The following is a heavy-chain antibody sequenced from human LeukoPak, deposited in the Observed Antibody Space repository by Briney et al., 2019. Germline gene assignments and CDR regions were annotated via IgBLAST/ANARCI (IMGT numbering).Heavy chain of an antibody. CDR2: IYTSGST. CDR1: GGSISSYY. J-gene: IGHJ6*03. CDR3: ARDSPPVDYYYYYMDV. V-gene: IGHV4-4*07. Sequence: SETLSLTCTVSGGSISSYYWSLIRQPAGKGLEWIGRIYTSGSTNYNPSLKSRVTMSVDTSKNQFSLKLSSVTAADTAVYYCARDSPPVDYYYYYMDVWGKGTTVTVSS.